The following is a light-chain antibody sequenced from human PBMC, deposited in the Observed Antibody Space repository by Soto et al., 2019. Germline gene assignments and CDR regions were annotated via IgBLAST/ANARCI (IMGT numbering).Light chain of an antibody. CDR2: DAS. J-gene: IGKJ1*01. CDR1: QSVCTY. CDR3: PLRSNWPSCT. V-gene: IGKV3-11*01. Sequence: ENVLTQSPGTLSLSPGGRATLSCRASQSVCTYLAWYQHKPGQAARLLIFDASKRATGIPARFSGSGSGTDFTLTISILEPEDFAVYYCPLRSNWPSCTFGEGTKVEI.